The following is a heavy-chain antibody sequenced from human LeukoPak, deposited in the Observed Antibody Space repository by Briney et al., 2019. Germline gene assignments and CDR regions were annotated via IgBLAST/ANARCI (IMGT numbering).Heavy chain of an antibody. D-gene: IGHD3-3*01. Sequence: SETLSLTCTVSGGSISSSSYYWGWIRQPPGKGLEWIGSIYYSGSAYYNPSLKSRVTISVDTSKNQFSLKLSSVTAADTAVYYCARVSYYDFWSGSSNWFDPWGQGTLVTVSS. CDR3: ARVSYYDFWSGSSNWFDP. CDR2: IYYSGSA. J-gene: IGHJ5*02. CDR1: GGSISSSSYY. V-gene: IGHV4-39*01.